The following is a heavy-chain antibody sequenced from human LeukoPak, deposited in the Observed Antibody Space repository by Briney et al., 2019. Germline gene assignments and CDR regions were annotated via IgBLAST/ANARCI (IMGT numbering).Heavy chain of an antibody. Sequence: ASVTVSCKASGYTFTGYYMHWLRQPPGQGLEWMGWINPNSGGTHYAQKFQGRLTMTRDTCISTAYMELRRLRSDDTAVYYCARSPPVEGYCSGGSCKDAFDIGGQGTMVTVS. CDR1: GYTFTGYY. CDR3: ARSPPVEGYCSGGSCKDAFDI. V-gene: IGHV1-2*02. J-gene: IGHJ3*02. CDR2: INPNSGGT. D-gene: IGHD2-15*01.